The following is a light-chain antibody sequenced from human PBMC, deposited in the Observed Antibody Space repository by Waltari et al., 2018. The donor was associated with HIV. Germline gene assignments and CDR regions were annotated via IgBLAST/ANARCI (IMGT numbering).Light chain of an antibody. J-gene: IGKJ1*01. CDR2: ATS. CDR1: QTVNTG. CDR3: QQAASLPWT. Sequence: IQMAQSPSSVSASVGDRVTSTCRANQTVNTGLTWYQQKPGTAPRLLIYATSNLQSGVPERFSGRGSGPNFTLTINSLQPEDFATYYCQQAASLPWTFGQGTKVEMK. V-gene: IGKV1-12*01.